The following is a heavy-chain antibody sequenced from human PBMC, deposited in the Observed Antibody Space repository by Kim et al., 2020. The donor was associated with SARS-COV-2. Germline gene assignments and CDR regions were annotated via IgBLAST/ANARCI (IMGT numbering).Heavy chain of an antibody. V-gene: IGHV3-30*07. Sequence: ASVNGRFTLPRDKSKNTLYLQMNSLRAEDTAVYYCARDQAVYYDSSGYSYWGQGTLVTVSS. CDR3: ARDQAVYYDSSGYSY. D-gene: IGHD3-22*01. J-gene: IGHJ4*02.